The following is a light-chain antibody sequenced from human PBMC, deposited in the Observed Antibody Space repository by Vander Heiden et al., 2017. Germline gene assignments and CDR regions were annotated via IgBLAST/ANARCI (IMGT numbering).Light chain of an antibody. CDR2: DAS. Sequence: EIVLTQSPATLSLSPGERATLSCRASQSVSNYLAWYQHKPGQAPRLLIYDASNRAAGIPARFSGCGSGTDFTLTISSLEPEDFAVYYCQQRSNWPPEVTFGGGTKVEIK. V-gene: IGKV3-11*01. J-gene: IGKJ4*01. CDR3: QQRSNWPPEVT. CDR1: QSVSNY.